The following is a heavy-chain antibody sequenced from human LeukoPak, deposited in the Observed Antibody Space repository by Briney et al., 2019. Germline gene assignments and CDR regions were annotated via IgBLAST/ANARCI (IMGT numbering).Heavy chain of an antibody. V-gene: IGHV3-21*01. D-gene: IGHD2-8*02. Sequence: GGSLRLSGAASGFTFSSYSMNWVRQAPGKGLECVSSISSSSSYLYYADSVKGRFTISRDNAKNSLYLQMNSLRAEDTAVYYCARSGLSYFDYWGQGTLVTVSS. CDR2: ISSSSSYL. CDR1: GFTFSSYS. J-gene: IGHJ4*02. CDR3: ARSGLSYFDY.